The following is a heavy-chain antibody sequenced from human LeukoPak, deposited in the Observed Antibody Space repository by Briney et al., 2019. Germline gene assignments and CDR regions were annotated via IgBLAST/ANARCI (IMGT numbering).Heavy chain of an antibody. V-gene: IGHV4-31*03. CDR3: ARRVGKYPAYYFDF. Sequence: PSETLSLTCTVSGDSISTGGHYWSWIRQHPGKGLEWIAYVYYTGKINYNPSLKSRISMSVDTSNNQFSLRLNSMAAADTAVYYCARRVGKYPAYYFDFWGQGTLVTVSS. D-gene: IGHD2-2*01. CDR1: GDSISTGGHY. CDR2: VYYTGKI. J-gene: IGHJ4*02.